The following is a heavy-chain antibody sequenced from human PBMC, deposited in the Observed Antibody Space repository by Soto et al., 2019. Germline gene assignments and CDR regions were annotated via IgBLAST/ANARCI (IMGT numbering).Heavy chain of an antibody. CDR1: GFTFSAYA. J-gene: IGHJ3*02. V-gene: IGHV3-23*01. CDR3: AKDATAVNGVWDPFDM. CDR2: VGGSDTDK. D-gene: IGHD2-8*01. Sequence: EVQLLESGGGVVQPGGSLRLSCAASGFTFSAYAMSWVRQAPGKGLQWVSGVGGSDTDKHYADSVRGRFTVSRDNSKNTLYLQVNSLRVDYTAVYYCAKDATAVNGVWDPFDMWGQGTEVTVSS.